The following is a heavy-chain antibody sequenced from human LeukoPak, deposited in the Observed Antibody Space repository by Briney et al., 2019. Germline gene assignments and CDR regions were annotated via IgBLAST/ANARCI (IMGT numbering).Heavy chain of an antibody. Sequence: ASVKVSCKASGYTFISYGINRVRQAPGQGLEWMGWISPYNGNTNYAQKFQGRVTMTTDTSTSTVYMELRSLRSDDAAVYYCARLVCSTTSCYSFYFDYWGQGTLVTVSS. CDR2: ISPYNGNT. D-gene: IGHD2-2*02. CDR3: ARLVCSTTSCYSFYFDY. V-gene: IGHV1-18*01. J-gene: IGHJ4*02. CDR1: GYTFISYG.